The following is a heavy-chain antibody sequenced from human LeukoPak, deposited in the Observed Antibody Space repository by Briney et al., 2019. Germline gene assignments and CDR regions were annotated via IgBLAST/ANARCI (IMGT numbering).Heavy chain of an antibody. V-gene: IGHV3-53*01. J-gene: IGHJ4*02. D-gene: IGHD6-19*01. CDR1: GFTVSSNY. CDR3: ARAHQYSSGPWGFDY. CDR2: IYSGGST. Sequence: GGSLRLSCAASGFTVSSNYMSWVRQAPGKGLEWVSVIYSGGSTYYADSVKGRFTISRDNSKNTLYLRMNSLRAEDTAVYYCARAHQYSSGPWGFDYWGQGTLVTVSS.